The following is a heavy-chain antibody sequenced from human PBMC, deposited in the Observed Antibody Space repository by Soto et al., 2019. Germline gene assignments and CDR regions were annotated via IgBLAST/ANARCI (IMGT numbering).Heavy chain of an antibody. CDR3: ARGPSGDKVDY. D-gene: IGHD7-27*01. V-gene: IGHV4-30-4*01. J-gene: IGHJ4*02. Sequence: QVQLQESGPGLVKPSQTLSLTCTVSGGSINTVNYYWSWIPQSPDKGLEWIGPIYNGGTTYNNPSLTSRVTISVDTSNNQFSLKLSSVSAADTAVYYCARGPSGDKVDYWGQGTLVTVSS. CDR2: IYNGGTT. CDR1: GGSINTVNYY.